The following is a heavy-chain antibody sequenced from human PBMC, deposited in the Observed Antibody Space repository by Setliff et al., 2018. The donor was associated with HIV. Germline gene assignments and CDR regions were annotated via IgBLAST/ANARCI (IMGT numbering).Heavy chain of an antibody. CDR1: GFSIGSRYY. V-gene: IGHV4-38-2*02. D-gene: IGHD3-22*01. J-gene: IGHJ4*02. CDR3: ARDVLDLVISVYGF. CDR2: IYHTGSS. Sequence: PSETLSLTCDVSGFSIGSRYYGGWIRQSPGKGLKWIGNIYHTGSSYYNPPLNDRATISLDTSKNPFSLKLNSVTAADTAVYYCARDVLDLVISVYGFWGQGIPVTVSS.